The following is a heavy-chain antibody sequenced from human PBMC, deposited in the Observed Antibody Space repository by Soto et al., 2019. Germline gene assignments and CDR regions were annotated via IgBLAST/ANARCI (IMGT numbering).Heavy chain of an antibody. Sequence: SETLSLTCTVSGGSISSYYWSWIRQPQGKGLEWIGYIYYSGSTNYNPSLKSRVTISVDTSKNQFSLKLSSVTAADTAVYCCARGLRGPARNYFDYWGQGTLVTVSS. CDR2: IYYSGST. D-gene: IGHD2-21*01. CDR3: ARGLRGPARNYFDY. CDR1: GGSISSYY. J-gene: IGHJ4*02. V-gene: IGHV4-59*01.